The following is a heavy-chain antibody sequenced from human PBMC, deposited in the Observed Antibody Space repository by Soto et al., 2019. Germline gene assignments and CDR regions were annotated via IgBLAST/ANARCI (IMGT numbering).Heavy chain of an antibody. CDR2: IFSPGTT. V-gene: IGHV4-59*08. Sequence: SETLSVTCTGSGGSINNYYWSWIRQPPGKGLEWIAYIFSPGTTSYNPSLKSRVSASVDTSKNQVYLHLNSVTAADTAVYYCARHPQVPYFQQALDYWGQGTLDTVSS. D-gene: IGHD6-13*01. J-gene: IGHJ4*02. CDR1: GGSINNYY. CDR3: ARHPQVPYFQQALDY.